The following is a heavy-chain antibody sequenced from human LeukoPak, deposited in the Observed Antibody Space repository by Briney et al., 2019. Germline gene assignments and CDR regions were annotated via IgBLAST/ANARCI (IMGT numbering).Heavy chain of an antibody. CDR3: ARDPSYGDYGFDY. D-gene: IGHD4-17*01. CDR2: INPNSGGT. Sequence: GASVKVSCKASGYTFTGYYMHWVRQAPGQGLEWMGWINPNSGGTNYAQKFQGRVTMTRDTSISTAYMELSRLRSDDTAVYYCARDPSYGDYGFDYWGQGTLVTVSS. V-gene: IGHV1-2*02. CDR1: GYTFTGYY. J-gene: IGHJ4*02.